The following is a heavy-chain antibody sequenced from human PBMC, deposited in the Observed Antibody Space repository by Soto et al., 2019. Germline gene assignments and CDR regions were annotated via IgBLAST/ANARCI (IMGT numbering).Heavy chain of an antibody. CDR2: ISAYNGNT. J-gene: IGHJ6*02. V-gene: IGHV1-18*04. D-gene: IGHD3-22*01. Sequence: GASVKVSCKASGYTLTSYGISWVRQAPGQGLEWMGWISAYNGNTNYAQKLQGRVTMTTDTSTSTAYMELRSLRSDDTAVYYCAGNPPPPQYYYDSSGYWSYYYYGMDVWGQGTTVTVSS. CDR3: AGNPPPPQYYYDSSGYWSYYYYGMDV. CDR1: GYTLTSYG.